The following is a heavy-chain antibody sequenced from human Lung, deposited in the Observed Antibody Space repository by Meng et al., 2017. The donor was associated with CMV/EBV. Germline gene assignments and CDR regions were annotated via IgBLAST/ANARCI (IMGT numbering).Heavy chain of an antibody. J-gene: IGHJ5*02. CDR2: IYYSGST. V-gene: IGHV4-59*01. Sequence: SXTLSLXCTVSGGSISSYYWSWIRQPPGKGLERIGYIYYSGSTNYNPSLKSRVTISVDTSKNQFSLKLSSVTAADTAVYYCASYRSGTPGRFDPWGQGTLVTVSS. D-gene: IGHD1-1*01. CDR3: ASYRSGTPGRFDP. CDR1: GGSISSYY.